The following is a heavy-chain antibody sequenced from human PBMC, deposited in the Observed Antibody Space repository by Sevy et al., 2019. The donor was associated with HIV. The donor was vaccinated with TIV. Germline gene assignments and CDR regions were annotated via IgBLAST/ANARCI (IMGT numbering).Heavy chain of an antibody. V-gene: IGHV1-8*01. J-gene: IGHJ5*02. CDR3: ARRITGLWGNWFDP. CDR1: GYTFTSYD. CDR2: MNPNSGNT. Sequence: ASVKVSCKASGYTFTSYDINWVRQATGQGLEWMAWMNPNSGNTGYAQKFQGRVTMTRNTSISTAYMELSSLRSEDTALYYCARRITGLWGNWFDPWGQGTLVTVSS. D-gene: IGHD1-20*01.